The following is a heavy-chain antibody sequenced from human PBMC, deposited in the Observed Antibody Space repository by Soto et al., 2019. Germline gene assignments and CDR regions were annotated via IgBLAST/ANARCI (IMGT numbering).Heavy chain of an antibody. CDR3: TRANWYSEY. CDR1: GVSISNNY. J-gene: IGHJ4*02. D-gene: IGHD7-27*01. Sequence: QVQLQESGPGLVKPSETLSLTCTVPGVSISNNYWSWIRQPPGTGLEWIGYIYYNGNTNYNPSLKSRVTMSVATSRDQISLKLTTVAAADTAVYYCTRANWYSEYWGQGTLVTVSS. CDR2: IYYNGNT. V-gene: IGHV4-59*01.